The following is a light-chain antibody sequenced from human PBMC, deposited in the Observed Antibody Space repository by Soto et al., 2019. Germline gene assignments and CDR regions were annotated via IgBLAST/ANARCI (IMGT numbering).Light chain of an antibody. V-gene: IGLV2-14*03. CDR3: SSYTGSSTLV. J-gene: IGLJ1*01. CDR2: DVS. Sequence: QSVLTQPASVSGSPGQSITISCTGTSSDVGGYNYVSWYQQHPGKAPKLMIYDVSYRPSGVSNRFSCSKSGNTASLTISGLQTEDEADYYCSSYTGSSTLVFGSGTKLTVL. CDR1: SSDVGGYNY.